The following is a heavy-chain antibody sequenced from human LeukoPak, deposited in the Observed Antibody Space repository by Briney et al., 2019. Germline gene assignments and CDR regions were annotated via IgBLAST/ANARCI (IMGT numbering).Heavy chain of an antibody. Sequence: GGSLRLSCAASGFTFSSYSMNWVRQAPGKGLDWVSSISSSSSYIYYADSVKGRFTISRDNAKNSLYLQMNSLRAEDTAVYYCARDPPTVSNFDYWGQGTLVTVSS. CDR1: GFTFSSYS. D-gene: IGHD4-17*01. V-gene: IGHV3-21*01. CDR3: ARDPPTVSNFDY. CDR2: ISSSSSYI. J-gene: IGHJ4*02.